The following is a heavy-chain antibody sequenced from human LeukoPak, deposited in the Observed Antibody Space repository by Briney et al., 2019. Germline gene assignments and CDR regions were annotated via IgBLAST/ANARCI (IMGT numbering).Heavy chain of an antibody. CDR3: ARPRGWTPGAFDI. D-gene: IGHD6-19*01. CDR1: GGSISSSSSY. V-gene: IGHV4-39*01. CDR2: IYYSGST. J-gene: IGHJ3*02. Sequence: PSETLSLTCTVSGGSISSSSSYWGWIRQPPGKGLEWIGSIYYSGSTYYNPSLKSRVTISVDTSKNQFSLKLSSVTAADTAVYYCARPRGWTPGAFDIWGQGTMVTVSS.